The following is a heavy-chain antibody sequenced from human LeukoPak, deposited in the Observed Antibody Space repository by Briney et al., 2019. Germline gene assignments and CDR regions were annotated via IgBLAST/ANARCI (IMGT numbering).Heavy chain of an antibody. Sequence: GGSLRLSCAASGFTGSTNYMSWVRQATGKGLEWVSVIYSGGITYYADSVKGRFTITRDNSKNTLYLQMNSLRPEDTAIYYCARRHSSGSNWGQGTLVTVSS. CDR3: ARRHSSGSN. CDR1: GFTGSTNY. J-gene: IGHJ4*02. CDR2: IYSGGIT. V-gene: IGHV3-66*02. D-gene: IGHD6-19*01.